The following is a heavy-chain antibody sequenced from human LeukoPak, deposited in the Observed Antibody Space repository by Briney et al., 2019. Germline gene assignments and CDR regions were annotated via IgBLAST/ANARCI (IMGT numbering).Heavy chain of an antibody. CDR3: ARARNYDFWSDPPSWFDP. CDR1: GGTFSSYA. V-gene: IGHV1-69*06. CDR2: IIPIFGTA. D-gene: IGHD3-3*01. Sequence: ASVKVSCKASGGTFSSYAISWVRQAPGQGLEWMGGIIPIFGTANYAQKFQGRVTITADKSTSTAYMELSSLRSEDTAVYYCARARNYDFWSDPPSWFDPWGQGTLVTVSS. J-gene: IGHJ5*02.